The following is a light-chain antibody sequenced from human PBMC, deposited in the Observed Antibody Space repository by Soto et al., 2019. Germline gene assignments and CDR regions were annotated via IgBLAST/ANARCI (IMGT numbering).Light chain of an antibody. V-gene: IGLV4-69*01. CDR3: QTWGTGPWV. Sequence: QLVLTQSPSASASLGALVKLTCTLSSGHSSYAIAWHQQQPEKGPRYLMKLNSDGNHSKGDGIPDRFSGSSSGAERYLTISSLQSEDEADYYCQTWGTGPWVFGGGTKLTVL. J-gene: IGLJ3*02. CDR1: SGHSSYA. CDR2: LNSDGNH.